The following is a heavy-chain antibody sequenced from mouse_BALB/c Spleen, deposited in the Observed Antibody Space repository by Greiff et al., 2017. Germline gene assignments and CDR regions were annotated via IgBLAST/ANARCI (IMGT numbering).Heavy chain of an antibody. V-gene: IGHV1-69*01. CDR2: IDTSDSYT. J-gene: IGHJ2*01. D-gene: IGHD1-1*01. CDR1: GYTFTDYW. Sequence: QVQLQQPGAELVMPGASVKMSCKASGYTFTDYWMHWVKQRPGQGLEWIGAIDTSDSYTSYNQKFKGKATLTVDESSSTAYVQLSSLTSEDSAVYYCARSIYYCSFFDYWGQGTTLTVSS. CDR3: ARSIYYCSFFDY.